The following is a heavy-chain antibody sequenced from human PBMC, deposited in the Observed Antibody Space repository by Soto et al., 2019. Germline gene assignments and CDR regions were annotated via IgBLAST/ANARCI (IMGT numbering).Heavy chain of an antibody. CDR2: IHYSGST. D-gene: IGHD2-21*01. J-gene: IGHJ4*02. CDR3: TRGGDAYKNGH. V-gene: IGHV4-61*01. Sequence: SETLSLTCTVPGGSVSIGTYYWSWIRQPPGKGLEWIGFIHYSGSTNYNPSLKSRVTMSVDTSKNQFSLKLTSVNAADTAVYYCTRGGDAYKNGHWGQGTLVTVS. CDR1: GGSVSIGTYY.